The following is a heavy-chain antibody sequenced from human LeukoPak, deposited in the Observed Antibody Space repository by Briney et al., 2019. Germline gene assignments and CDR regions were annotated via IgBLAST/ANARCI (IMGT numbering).Heavy chain of an antibody. J-gene: IGHJ4*02. CDR3: ARGTCGGDCYFDY. V-gene: IGHV3-30*01. D-gene: IGHD2-21*02. Sequence: GRSLRLSYAASGFTFSSYAMHWVRQAPGKGLEWVAVISYDGSNKYYADSVKGRFTISRDNSKNTLYLQMNSLRAEDTAVYYCARGTCGGDCYFDYWGQGTLVTVSS. CDR1: GFTFSSYA. CDR2: ISYDGSNK.